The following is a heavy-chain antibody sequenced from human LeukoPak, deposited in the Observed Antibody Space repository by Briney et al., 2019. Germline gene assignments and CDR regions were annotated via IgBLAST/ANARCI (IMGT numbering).Heavy chain of an antibody. Sequence: SETLSLTCTVSDDSIKSHFWTWIRQPPGKGLEWIGYVYYSGSGSSNPSLKSRLTMSVDTSKSPFYLNLNSVTTADTAMYYCARGSRRHYDGSGYYFGEFDYWGQGILVTVSS. D-gene: IGHD3-22*01. J-gene: IGHJ4*02. CDR3: ARGSRRHYDGSGYYFGEFDY. CDR1: DDSIKSHF. CDR2: VYYSGSG. V-gene: IGHV4-59*11.